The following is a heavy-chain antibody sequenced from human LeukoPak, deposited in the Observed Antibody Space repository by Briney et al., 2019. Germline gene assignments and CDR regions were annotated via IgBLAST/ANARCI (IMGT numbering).Heavy chain of an antibody. CDR1: GYTFTAYY. Sequence: ASVKVSCKASGYTFTAYYIHLVRQAPGQGLEWMGRINPNSGGTNYAQKFQGRVTMTRDTSISTAYMELSRLKSDDTAVYYCASVTYYDSSGYYLGDYWGQGTLVTVSS. CDR2: INPNSGGT. CDR3: ASVTYYDSSGYYLGDY. D-gene: IGHD3-22*01. V-gene: IGHV1-2*06. J-gene: IGHJ4*02.